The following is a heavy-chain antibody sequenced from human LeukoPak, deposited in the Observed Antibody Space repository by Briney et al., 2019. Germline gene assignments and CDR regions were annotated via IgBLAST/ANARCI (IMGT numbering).Heavy chain of an antibody. D-gene: IGHD1-14*01. Sequence: GGSLRLSCAASGFTFSDNYMIWIRQAPGKGLEWVSYIYTSGSAMYYAVPVKGRFTISRDNARNSLYLQMNSLRAEDTAVYYCARARKGYYFDYWGQGTLVTVSS. CDR1: GFTFSDNY. J-gene: IGHJ4*02. CDR3: ARARKGYYFDY. CDR2: IYTSGSAM. V-gene: IGHV3-11*04.